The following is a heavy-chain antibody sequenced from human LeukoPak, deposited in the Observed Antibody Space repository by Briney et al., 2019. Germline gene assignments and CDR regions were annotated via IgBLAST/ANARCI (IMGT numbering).Heavy chain of an antibody. J-gene: IGHJ4*02. D-gene: IGHD1-26*01. CDR2: IYYSGST. CDR3: AKNLGNMVGASTGDY. CDR1: GGSISSGGYS. Sequence: PSQTLSLTCAVSGGSISSGGYSWSWIRQPPGKGLEWIGYIYYSGSTYYNPSLKSRVTISVDTSKNQFSLKLSSVTAADTAIYYCAKNLGNMVGASTGDYWGQGTLVTVSS. V-gene: IGHV4-30-4*07.